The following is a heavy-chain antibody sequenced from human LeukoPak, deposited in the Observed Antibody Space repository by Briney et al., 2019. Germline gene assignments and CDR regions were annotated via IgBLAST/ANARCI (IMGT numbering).Heavy chain of an antibody. CDR1: GFTFDDYA. CDR3: TKDGGSGSYNSPSHFDY. Sequence: GGSLRFSCAASGFTFDDYAMHWVRQAPGKGLEWVSGISWNSGSIGYADSVKGRFTISRDNAKTSLYLQMNSLRAEDMALYYCTKDGGSGSYNSPSHFDYWGQGTLVTVSS. J-gene: IGHJ4*02. V-gene: IGHV3-9*03. CDR2: ISWNSGSI. D-gene: IGHD3-10*01.